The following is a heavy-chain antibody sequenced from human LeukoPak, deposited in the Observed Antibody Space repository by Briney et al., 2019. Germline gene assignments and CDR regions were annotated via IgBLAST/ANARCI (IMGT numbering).Heavy chain of an antibody. D-gene: IGHD6-6*01. J-gene: IGHJ5*02. CDR3: ARDVTARPRWFDP. V-gene: IGHV3-23*01. CDR1: RFSFANYA. CDR2: INAGGGIT. Sequence: PGGSLRLSYEGSRFSFANYAMSWVRQTPGKGLDWISAINAGGGITYYADSVKGRFTISRDNSKNTLYLQMDSLRVEDSAVYYCARDVTARPRWFDPWGQGTLVTVSS.